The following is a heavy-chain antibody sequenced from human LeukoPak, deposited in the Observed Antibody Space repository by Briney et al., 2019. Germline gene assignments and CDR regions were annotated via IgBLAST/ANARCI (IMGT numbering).Heavy chain of an antibody. Sequence: GGSLRLSCEGSGFTFSNYWMGWVRQAPGKGLQWVANIKTDGSEKYYVDSVKGRFTISRDNAKNSLYLQMNSLRAEDTAVYYCTTDPPYYYGSGSYPIYYYYYGMDVWGQGTTVTVSS. CDR1: GFTFSNYW. CDR3: TTDPPYYYGSGSYPIYYYYYGMDV. CDR2: IKTDGSEK. J-gene: IGHJ6*02. D-gene: IGHD3-10*01. V-gene: IGHV3-7*03.